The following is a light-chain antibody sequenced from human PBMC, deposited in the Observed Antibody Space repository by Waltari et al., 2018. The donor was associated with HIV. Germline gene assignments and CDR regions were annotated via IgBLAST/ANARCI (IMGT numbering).Light chain of an antibody. CDR1: RSNIGSHF. CDR3: AAWDDSLLGHVV. Sequence: QSVLTQPPSASATPGQRVTISCSGTRSNIGSHFVFWYQQFPGTAPKLLMYKNNNGFARVPELLSASTLETSASLAISGLRSEDEAVYYCAAWDDSLLGHVVFGGWTSLTV. CDR2: KNN. J-gene: IGLJ2*01. V-gene: IGLV1-47*01.